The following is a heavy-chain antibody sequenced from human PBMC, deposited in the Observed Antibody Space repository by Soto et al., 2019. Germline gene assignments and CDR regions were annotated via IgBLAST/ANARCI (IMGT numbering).Heavy chain of an antibody. CDR1: GFTFSSYA. J-gene: IGHJ4*02. CDR2: ISYDGSNK. D-gene: IGHD3-22*01. Sequence: GGSLRLSCAASGFTFSSYAMHWVRQAPGKGLEWVAVISYDGSNKYYADSVKGRFTISRDNSKNTLYLQMNSLRAEDTAVYYCARGHMIADHYFDYWGQGTLVTVS. V-gene: IGHV3-30-3*01. CDR3: ARGHMIADHYFDY.